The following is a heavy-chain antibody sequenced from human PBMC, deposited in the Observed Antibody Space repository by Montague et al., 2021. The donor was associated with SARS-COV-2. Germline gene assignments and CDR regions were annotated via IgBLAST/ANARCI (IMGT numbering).Heavy chain of an antibody. V-gene: IGHV6-1*01. CDR2: TYYRSKWYN. D-gene: IGHD1-14*01. J-gene: IGHJ4*02. CDR3: TQERGPGRTTWHYFAY. CDR1: XDSVSSNIAA. Sequence: CAISXDSVSSNIAAWNWIRQSPSRGLEWLGRTYYRSKWYNDYAVSVRSRITISPDTSKNQFSLQLNSVTPEDTAVYYCTQERGPGRTTWHYFAYWGQGTLVTVSS.